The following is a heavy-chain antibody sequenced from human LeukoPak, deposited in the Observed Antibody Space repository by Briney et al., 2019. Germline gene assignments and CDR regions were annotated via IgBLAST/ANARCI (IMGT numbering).Heavy chain of an antibody. D-gene: IGHD4-23*01. CDR2: IYYTGST. V-gene: IGHV4-30-4*01. CDR3: ARRVYGGYVNAFDI. Sequence: PSETLSLTCTVSGGSISSGDYYWSWIRQPPGKGLEWIGYIYYTGSTYYNPSLKSRLTMSEDTSKNQFSLKLSSVTAADTAVYYCARRVYGGYVNAFDIWGQGTMVTVSS. CDR1: GGSISSGDYY. J-gene: IGHJ3*02.